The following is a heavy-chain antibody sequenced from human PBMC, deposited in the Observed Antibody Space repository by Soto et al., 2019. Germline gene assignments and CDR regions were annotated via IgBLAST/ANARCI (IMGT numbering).Heavy chain of an antibody. J-gene: IGHJ4*02. CDR2: IDPSDSYT. D-gene: IGHD2-2*01. CDR1: GYSFTSYW. CDR3: ARVVVPAAIPDY. V-gene: IGHV5-10-1*01. Sequence: PGESLKISCKGSGYSFTSYWISWVRQMPGKGLEWMGRIDPSDSYTNYSPSFQGHVTISADKSISTAYLQWSSLKASDTAMYYCARVVVPAAIPDYWGQGTLVTVSS.